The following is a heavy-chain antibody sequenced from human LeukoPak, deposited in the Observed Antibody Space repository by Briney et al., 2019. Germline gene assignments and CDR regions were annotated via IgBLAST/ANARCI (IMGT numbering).Heavy chain of an antibody. Sequence: GGSLRLSCAASGFTFSSYAMSWVRQAPGKGLEWVSAISGSGGSTYYADSVKGRFTISRDNSKNTLYLQMNSPRAEDTAVYYCAKDGSGWYFVYWGQGTLVTVSS. V-gene: IGHV3-23*01. CDR1: GFTFSSYA. CDR3: AKDGSGWYFVY. J-gene: IGHJ4*02. CDR2: ISGSGGST. D-gene: IGHD6-19*01.